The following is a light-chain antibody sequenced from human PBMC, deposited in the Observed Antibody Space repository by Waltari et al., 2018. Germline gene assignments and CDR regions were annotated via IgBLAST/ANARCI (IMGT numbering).Light chain of an antibody. V-gene: IGKV3-20*01. CDR3: QLYDGSRT. Sequence: EIVLTQSPGTLSLSPGEGATLSCRASQTVSSTYLAWYPQKPGQAPRLLIYSTSTRATGIPDKFSGSGSGTDFTLTISRLEPEDFAVYYCQLYDGSRTFGQGTKVEIK. CDR1: QTVSSTY. J-gene: IGKJ1*01. CDR2: STS.